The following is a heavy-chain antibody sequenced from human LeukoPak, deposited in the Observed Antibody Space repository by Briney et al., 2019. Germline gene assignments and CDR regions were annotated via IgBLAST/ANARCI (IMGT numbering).Heavy chain of an antibody. D-gene: IGHD5-18*01. V-gene: IGHV3-21*01. J-gene: IGHJ4*02. CDR1: GFTFSTYS. CDR2: ISSSSAYI. CDR3: ARASGETVDTTTMGSY. Sequence: PGGSLRLSCAASGFTFSTYSMNWVRQAPGKGLEWVSSISSSSAYIYYADSVKGRFTISRDNAKNSLYLQMNSLRAEDTAVYYCARASGETVDTTTMGSYWGQGTLVTVSS.